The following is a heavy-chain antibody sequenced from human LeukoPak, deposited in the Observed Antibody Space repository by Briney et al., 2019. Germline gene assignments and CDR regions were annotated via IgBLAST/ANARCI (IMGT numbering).Heavy chain of an antibody. V-gene: IGHV3-7*05. Sequence: GGSLRLSCVASGFTFSSHWMSWVRQAPGKGLEWVANIKPDGSDKYYVDSVKGRFTTSRDNPKNSLYLQMNSLRAEDTAVYYCARDGVAPGIYFDYWGRGTLVTVSS. CDR1: GFTFSSHW. J-gene: IGHJ4*02. CDR2: IKPDGSDK. D-gene: IGHD3-3*01. CDR3: ARDGVAPGIYFDY.